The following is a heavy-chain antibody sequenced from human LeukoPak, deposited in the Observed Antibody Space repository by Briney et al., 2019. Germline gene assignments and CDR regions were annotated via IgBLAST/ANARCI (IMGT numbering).Heavy chain of an antibody. CDR1: GGSISSSSYY. V-gene: IGHV4-61*02. J-gene: IGHJ4*02. CDR2: ISSSGST. Sequence: SETLSLTCTVSGGSISSSSYYWSWIRQPAGKGLEWIGRISSSGSTNYNPSLKSRVTISVDTSKNQFSLKLSSVTAADTAVYYCARGVVIAPQTFDYWGQGTLVTVSS. CDR3: ARGVVIAPQTFDY. D-gene: IGHD2-21*01.